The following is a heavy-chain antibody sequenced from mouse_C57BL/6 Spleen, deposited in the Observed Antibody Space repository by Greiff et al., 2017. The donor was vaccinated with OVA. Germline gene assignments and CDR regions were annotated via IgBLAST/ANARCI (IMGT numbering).Heavy chain of an antibody. CDR2: IWSGGST. CDR1: GFSLTSYG. J-gene: IGHJ3*01. CDR3: ARNRAGNYAWFAY. Sequence: QVQLQQSGPGLVQPSQSLSITCTVSGFSLTSYGVHWVRQSPGKGLEWLGVIWSGGSTDNNAAFISRLSISKDNSKSQVFFKMNSLQADDTAIYYCARNRAGNYAWFAYWGQGTLVTVSA. V-gene: IGHV2-2*01. D-gene: IGHD2-1*01.